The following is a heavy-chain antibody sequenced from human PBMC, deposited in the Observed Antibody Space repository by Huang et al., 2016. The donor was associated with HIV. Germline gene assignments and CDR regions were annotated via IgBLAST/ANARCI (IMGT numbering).Heavy chain of an antibody. Sequence: QVHLVQSGAEVKKPGASVRVSCKASGYTFNIYGISWVRQAPGQGLEWMGWVSAHNGKTKSAQRLQGRLTRTTDTSTNTVVMELRSLRSDDTAFYYCAGGREYCSGGSCFQGRYFDYWGQGTLVTVSS. J-gene: IGHJ4*02. CDR2: VSAHNGKT. D-gene: IGHD2-15*01. CDR3: AGGREYCSGGSCFQGRYFDY. CDR1: GYTFNIYG. V-gene: IGHV1-18*01.